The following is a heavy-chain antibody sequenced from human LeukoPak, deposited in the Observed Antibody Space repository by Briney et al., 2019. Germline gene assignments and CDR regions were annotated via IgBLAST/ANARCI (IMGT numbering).Heavy chain of an antibody. D-gene: IGHD3-10*01. Sequence: ASVRVSCKASGYTFKTYSFTWVRQAPGQGLEWMGRISAYNGDTNYAQKFQGRVALTADTLTRTGYMELTSLRSDDTAVYYCAFRGVIPNYFDYWGQGSLVTVSS. V-gene: IGHV1-18*01. CDR1: GYTFKTYS. J-gene: IGHJ4*02. CDR3: AFRGVIPNYFDY. CDR2: ISAYNGDT.